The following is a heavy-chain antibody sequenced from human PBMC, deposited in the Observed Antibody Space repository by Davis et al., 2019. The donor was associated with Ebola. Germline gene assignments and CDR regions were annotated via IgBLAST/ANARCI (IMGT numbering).Heavy chain of an antibody. CDR3: ARGHSGSYWRFRYYFDY. CDR2: INPSGGST. J-gene: IGHJ4*02. Sequence: AASVKVSCKASGYTFTSYYMHWVRQAPGQGLEWMGIINPSGGSTSYAQKFQGRVTMTRNTSISTAYMELSSLRSEDTAVYYCARGHSGSYWRFRYYFDYWGQGTLVTVSS. D-gene: IGHD1-26*01. CDR1: GYTFTSYY. V-gene: IGHV1-46*01.